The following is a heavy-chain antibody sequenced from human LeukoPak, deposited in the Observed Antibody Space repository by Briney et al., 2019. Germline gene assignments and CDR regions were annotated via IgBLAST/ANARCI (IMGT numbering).Heavy chain of an antibody. CDR3: ARDMPAYSSSAGDY. J-gene: IGHJ4*02. CDR1: GYTFTGYY. Sequence: ASVKVSCKASGYTFTGYYMHWVRQAPGQGPEWMGWINPNSGGTNYAQKFQGRVTMTRDTSISTAYMELSRLRSDDTAVYYCARDMPAYSSSAGDYWGQGTLVTVSS. D-gene: IGHD6-6*01. CDR2: INPNSGGT. V-gene: IGHV1-2*02.